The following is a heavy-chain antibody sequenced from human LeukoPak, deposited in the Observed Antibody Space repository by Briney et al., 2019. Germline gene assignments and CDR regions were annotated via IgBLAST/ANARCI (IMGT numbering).Heavy chain of an antibody. Sequence: PGGSLRLSCAASGFTFSSYGMHWVRQAPGKGLEWVAVIWYDGSNKYYADSVKGRFTISRDNSKNTLYLQMNSLRAEDTAVYYCARDLYYDFWSGYFGRASYGMDVWGQGTTVTVSS. CDR1: GFTFSSYG. J-gene: IGHJ6*02. V-gene: IGHV3-33*08. CDR2: IWYDGSNK. CDR3: ARDLYYDFWSGYFGRASYGMDV. D-gene: IGHD3-3*01.